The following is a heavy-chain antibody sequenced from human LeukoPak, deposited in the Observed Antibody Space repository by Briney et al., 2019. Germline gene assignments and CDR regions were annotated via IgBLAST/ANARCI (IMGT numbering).Heavy chain of an antibody. CDR3: AKEVSDLGYYGSGSYLDY. V-gene: IGHV3-23*01. CDR2: ISGSGGST. Sequence: GGSLRLSCAASGFTFSSYAMSWVRQAPGKGLEWVSAISGSGGSTYYADSVKGRFTISRDNSKNTLYLQMNSLRAEDTAVYYCAKEVSDLGYYGSGSYLDYWGQGTLVTVSS. D-gene: IGHD3-10*01. CDR1: GFTFSSYA. J-gene: IGHJ4*02.